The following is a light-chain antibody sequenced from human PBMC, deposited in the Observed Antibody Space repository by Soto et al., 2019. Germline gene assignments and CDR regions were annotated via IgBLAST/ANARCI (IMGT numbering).Light chain of an antibody. CDR1: QSISSY. J-gene: IGKJ1*01. V-gene: IGKV1-39*01. CDR2: AAS. CDR3: YQSYSTPRT. Sequence: DIQMTQSPSSLSASVGDRVTITCRASQSISSYLNWYQQKPGKAPKLLIYAASSLQSGVPSRFSGSGSGTDFTLTISSLQPEDFATYYCYQSYSTPRTFGQGNKVDIK.